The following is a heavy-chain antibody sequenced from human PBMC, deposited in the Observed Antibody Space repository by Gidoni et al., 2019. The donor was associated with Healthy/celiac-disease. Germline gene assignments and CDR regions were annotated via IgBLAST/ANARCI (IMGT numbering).Heavy chain of an antibody. D-gene: IGHD3-9*01. Sequence: QMQLVQSGPEVKKPGTSVKVSCKASGFTLTSSAMQWVRQARGQRLEWIGWIVAGSGNTNYAQKFQGRVTITRDMSTSTAYMELSSLRSEDTAVYYCAASSILTGYYSLDYWGQGTLVTVSS. V-gene: IGHV1-58*02. CDR2: IVAGSGNT. CDR3: AASSILTGYYSLDY. CDR1: GFTLTSSA. J-gene: IGHJ4*02.